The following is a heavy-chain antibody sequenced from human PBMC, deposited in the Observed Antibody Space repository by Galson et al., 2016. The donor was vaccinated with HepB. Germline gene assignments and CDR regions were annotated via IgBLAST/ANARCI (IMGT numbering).Heavy chain of an antibody. J-gene: IGHJ4*02. D-gene: IGHD5-12*01. Sequence: SLRLSCAVSGFTFSSHWMFWVRQAPGKGLEWVSTIKQDENEKNYVDSVKGRFTISRDNARKSLYLQMNSLRAEDTAVYYCARAGWLRPAWAGDFWGQGTPVTASS. CDR1: GFTFSSHW. CDR2: IKQDENEK. CDR3: ARAGWLRPAWAGDF. V-gene: IGHV3-7*01.